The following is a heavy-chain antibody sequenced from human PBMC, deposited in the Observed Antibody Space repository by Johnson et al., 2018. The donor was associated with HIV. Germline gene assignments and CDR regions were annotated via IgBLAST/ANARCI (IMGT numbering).Heavy chain of an antibody. V-gene: IGHV3-7*01. Sequence: EVQLVESGGGLVKPGGSLRLSCAASGFTFSTYWMSWVRQAPGKGLEWVANIKEDGSEKYYVDSVKGRFTISRANAKNSLYLQMNSLRAEDTAVYYCATDIVVVLAVTGTGAAFDIWGQGTMVTVSS. J-gene: IGHJ3*02. CDR2: IKEDGSEK. CDR1: GFTFSTYW. D-gene: IGHD2-15*01. CDR3: ATDIVVVLAVTGTGAAFDI.